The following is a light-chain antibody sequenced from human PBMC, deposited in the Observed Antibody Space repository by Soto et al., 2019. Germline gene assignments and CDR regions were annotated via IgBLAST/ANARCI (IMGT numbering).Light chain of an antibody. V-gene: IGKV1-5*01. CDR3: QKYNSYAWT. Sequence: DIQMTQSPSTLSASIVDRVTITCRASQSISSWLAWYQQKPGKAPKLLIYDASSLESGVPSRFSGSRSGTEFTLTISSLQPDDFATYYCQKYNSYAWTCGQGTKGDIK. CDR1: QSISSW. CDR2: DAS. J-gene: IGKJ1*01.